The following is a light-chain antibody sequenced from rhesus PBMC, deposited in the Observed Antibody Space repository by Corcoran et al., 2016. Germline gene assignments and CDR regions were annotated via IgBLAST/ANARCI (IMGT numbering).Light chain of an antibody. CDR3: QVWDRTGKFV. CDR1: NIGGKS. J-gene: IGLJ1*01. V-gene: IGLV3-25*02. Sequence: YELTQAPSVSAASGQTATITCGGDNIGGKSVHWYQQKPPQAPVLVIYRNSARPSGIPERFSGSNSGTTATLTISRVVAGDEADYRFQVWDRTGKFVFAARTRRTVL. CDR2: RNS.